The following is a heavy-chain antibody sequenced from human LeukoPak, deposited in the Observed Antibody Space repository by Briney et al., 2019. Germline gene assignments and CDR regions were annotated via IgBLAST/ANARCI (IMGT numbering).Heavy chain of an antibody. J-gene: IGHJ3*02. Sequence: SETLSLTCTVSGGPISSYYWSWIRQPPGKGLEWIGYIYYSGSTNYNPSLKSRVTISVDTSKNQFSLKLSSVTAAGTAVYYCARGWKVVFYAFDIWGQGTMVTVSS. CDR1: GGPISSYY. D-gene: IGHD3-22*01. CDR2: IYYSGST. V-gene: IGHV4-59*01. CDR3: ARGWKVVFYAFDI.